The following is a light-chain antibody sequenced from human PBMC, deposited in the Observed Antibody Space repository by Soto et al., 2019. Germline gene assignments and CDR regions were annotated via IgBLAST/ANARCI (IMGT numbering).Light chain of an antibody. Sequence: DIQMTQSPSTLSASVGDRVTITCRASQSISSWLAWYQQKPGKAPKLLIYKASSLESGVPSRFSGSGSGTEFTLTISSLQPDAFATYSCQQSNSYSWTFGQGTKVEIK. J-gene: IGKJ1*01. V-gene: IGKV1-5*03. CDR2: KAS. CDR3: QQSNSYSWT. CDR1: QSISSW.